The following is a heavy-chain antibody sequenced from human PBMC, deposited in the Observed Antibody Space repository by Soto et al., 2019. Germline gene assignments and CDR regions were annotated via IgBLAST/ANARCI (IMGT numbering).Heavy chain of an antibody. CDR3: AREDYDFWSGYSHWFDP. D-gene: IGHD3-3*01. J-gene: IGHJ5*02. Sequence: ASVKVSCKASGYTFTSYDINWVRQATGQGLEWMGWMNPNSGNTGYAQKFQGRVTMTTDTSTSTAYMELRSLRSDDTAVYYCAREDYDFWSGYSHWFDPWGQGTLVTVSS. CDR2: MNPNSGNT. CDR1: GYTFTSYD. V-gene: IGHV1-8*01.